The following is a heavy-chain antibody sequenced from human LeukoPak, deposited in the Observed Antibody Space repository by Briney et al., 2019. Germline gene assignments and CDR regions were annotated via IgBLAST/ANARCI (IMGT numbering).Heavy chain of an antibody. CDR3: AKRLLVGTTVRPYFDY. J-gene: IGHJ4*02. CDR1: GFSLSSYE. D-gene: IGHD1-26*01. CDR2: LTGGDGGT. Sequence: GGSLRLSCAASGFSLSSYEMNWVRQAPGKGLEWVSTLTGGDGGTYYTDSVKGRFTISRDNSKHTLYLEMKSLRAEDTALYYCAKRLLVGTTVRPYFDYWGQGTPVTVSS. V-gene: IGHV3-23*01.